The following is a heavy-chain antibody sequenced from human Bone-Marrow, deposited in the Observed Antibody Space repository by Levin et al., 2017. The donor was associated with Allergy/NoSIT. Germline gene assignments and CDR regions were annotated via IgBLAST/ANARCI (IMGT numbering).Heavy chain of an antibody. Sequence: SETLSLTCAVYGGSFSGYYWSWIRQPPGKGLEWIGEINHSGSTNYNPSLKSRVTISVDTSKNQFSLKLSSVTAADTAVYYCARRGQWLVRSFDYWGQGTLVTVSS. D-gene: IGHD6-19*01. V-gene: IGHV4-34*01. J-gene: IGHJ4*02. CDR2: INHSGST. CDR1: GGSFSGYY. CDR3: ARRGQWLVRSFDY.